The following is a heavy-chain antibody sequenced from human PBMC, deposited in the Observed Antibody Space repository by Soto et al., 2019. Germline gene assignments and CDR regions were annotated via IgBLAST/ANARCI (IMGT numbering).Heavy chain of an antibody. CDR2: IYTSGST. J-gene: IGHJ4*02. CDR1: GGSISSYY. CDR3: ARACSSNSCYDVFDY. D-gene: IGHD2-2*01. V-gene: IGHV4-4*07. Sequence: SETLSLTCTVSGGSISSYYWIWIRQPAGKGLEWIGRIYTSGSTNYNPSLKSRVTMSVDTSKNQFSLKLSSVTAADTDVYYCARACSSNSCYDVFDYWGQGTLVTVSS.